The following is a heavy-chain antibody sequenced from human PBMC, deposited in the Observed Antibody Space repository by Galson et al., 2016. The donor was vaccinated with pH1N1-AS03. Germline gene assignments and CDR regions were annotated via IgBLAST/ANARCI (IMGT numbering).Heavy chain of an antibody. Sequence: SETLSPTCTVSNGSISTYYWSWIRQPPGKGPEWIGYIYYGGRTNYNPSLKSRVTISVDPPKNQFSLKLNFVTTADTAVYFCARALRSRYYFDNWGQGTLIAVSS. J-gene: IGHJ5*02. CDR3: ARALRSRYYFDN. CDR2: IYYGGRT. CDR1: NGSISTYY. D-gene: IGHD3-22*01. V-gene: IGHV4-59*01.